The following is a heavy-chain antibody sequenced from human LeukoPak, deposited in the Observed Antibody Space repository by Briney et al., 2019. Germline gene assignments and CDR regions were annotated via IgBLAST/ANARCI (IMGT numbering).Heavy chain of an antibody. CDR3: ARGDNWFDP. J-gene: IGHJ5*02. CDR2: INHSGST. Sequence: SSETLSRNCAVYGGTCSGYYWSWNRQPPGQGREWIGEINHSGSTSYNPSLKSRVTISVDTSKSQFSLKLSSVTAADTAVYYCARGDNWFDPWGQGTLVTVSS. V-gene: IGHV4-34*01. CDR1: GGTCSGYY.